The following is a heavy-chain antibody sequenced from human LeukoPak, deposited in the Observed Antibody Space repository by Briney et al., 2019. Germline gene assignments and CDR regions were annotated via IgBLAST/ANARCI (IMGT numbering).Heavy chain of an antibody. CDR2: ISVYNGNT. D-gene: IGHD3-22*01. CDR3: ARDYFDSSAFYLYYHYAMDV. Sequence: ASVTVSCKASGYTFRSTAISWVRQAPGQGLAWMGRISVYNGNTNYEQKFRGRVTLTTDTSTSTAYMELRSLRSDDTAVYYCARDYFDSSAFYLYYHYAMDVWGQGTTVTVSS. J-gene: IGHJ6*02. CDR1: GYTFRSTA. V-gene: IGHV1-18*01.